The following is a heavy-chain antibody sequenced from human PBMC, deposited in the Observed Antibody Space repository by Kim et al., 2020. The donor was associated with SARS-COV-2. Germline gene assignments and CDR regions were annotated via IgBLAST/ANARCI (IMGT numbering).Heavy chain of an antibody. V-gene: IGHV4-34*01. D-gene: IGHD1-26*01. CDR3: ARARSGIDY. CDR2: GST. J-gene: IGHJ4*02. Sequence: GSTNYTPSLKSRVTISVDTSKNQFSLKLSSVTAADTAVYYCARARSGIDYWGQGTLVTVSS.